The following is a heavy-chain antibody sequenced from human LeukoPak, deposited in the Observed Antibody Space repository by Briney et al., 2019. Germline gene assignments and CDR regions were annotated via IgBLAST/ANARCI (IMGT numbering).Heavy chain of an antibody. Sequence: SETLSLTCTVSGYSISSGYYWGWIRQPPGKGLEWIGSFYHSGSTYYNPSLKSRLTISVDTSKNQFSLKLSSVTAADTAVYYCTKDSSAYYDSSGYNWGQGTLVSVSS. D-gene: IGHD3-22*01. J-gene: IGHJ4*02. CDR3: TKDSSAYYDSSGYN. V-gene: IGHV4-38-2*02. CDR2: FYHSGST. CDR1: GYSISSGYY.